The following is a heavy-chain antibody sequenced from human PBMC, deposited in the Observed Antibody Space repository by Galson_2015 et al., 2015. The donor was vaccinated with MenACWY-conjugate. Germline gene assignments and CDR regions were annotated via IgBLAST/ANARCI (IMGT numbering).Heavy chain of an antibody. CDR2: IYHSGST. Sequence: ETLSLTCAVSGGSISINYWWTWVHQPPGKGLEWIGEIYHSGSTNYNPSLKSRLTVSVDKSKNQFSLKLSPVTAADTAVYYCARGNYYVSGTYYKSANFDYWGQGSLVTVSS. CDR1: GGSISINYW. CDR3: ARGNYYVSGTYYKSANFDY. J-gene: IGHJ4*02. V-gene: IGHV4-4*02. D-gene: IGHD3-10*01.